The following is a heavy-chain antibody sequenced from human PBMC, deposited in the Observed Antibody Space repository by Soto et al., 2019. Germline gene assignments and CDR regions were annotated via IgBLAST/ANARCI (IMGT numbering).Heavy chain of an antibody. CDR1: GYSINSGYY. CDR3: VREFGDLLDFWSESDY. J-gene: IGHJ4*02. D-gene: IGHD3-3*01. CDR2: VFPSGTA. Sequence: PETLSLTCDVSGYSINSGYYWGWIRQSPGKALVWIGSVFPSGTADSTPSLTTRLTIPVDTSKNHFSLCLKAVTADDTAVYYCVREFGDLLDFWSESDYWGQGIPVTVSS. V-gene: IGHV4-38-2*02.